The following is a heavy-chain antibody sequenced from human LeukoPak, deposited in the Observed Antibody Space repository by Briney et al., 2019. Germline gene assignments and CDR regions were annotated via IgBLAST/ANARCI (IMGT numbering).Heavy chain of an antibody. CDR2: IYCSGST. J-gene: IGHJ4*02. V-gene: IGHV4-39*01. Sequence: PSETLSLTCTVSGGSISSDSYYWGWIRQPPGKGLEWIGSIYCSGSTYYNPSLKSRVTISVDTSKNQFSLKLSSVTAADRALYDCARHPGIYNYVWYPCYFDYWGQGTLVTVSS. D-gene: IGHD3-16*01. CDR1: GGSISSDSYY. CDR3: ARHPGIYNYVWYPCYFDY.